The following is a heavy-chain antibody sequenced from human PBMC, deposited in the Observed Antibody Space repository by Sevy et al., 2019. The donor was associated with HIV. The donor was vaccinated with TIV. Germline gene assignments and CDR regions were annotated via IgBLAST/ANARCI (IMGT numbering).Heavy chain of an antibody. CDR3: ARAYYYDSSGSPGF. D-gene: IGHD3-22*01. CDR1: GFTVSSNY. CDR2: IYSGGST. J-gene: IGHJ4*02. Sequence: GGSLRLSCAASGFTVSSNYMSWVRQAPGKGLEWVSVIYSGGSTYYADSVKGRFTISRDNSKSTLYLQMNSLRAEDTAVYYCARAYYYDSSGSPGFWGQGTLVTVSS. V-gene: IGHV3-53*01.